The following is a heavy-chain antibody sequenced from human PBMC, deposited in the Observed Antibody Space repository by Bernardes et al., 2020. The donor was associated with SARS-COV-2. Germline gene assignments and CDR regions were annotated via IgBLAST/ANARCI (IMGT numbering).Heavy chain of an antibody. V-gene: IGHV3-23*01. J-gene: IGHJ4*02. CDR3: ANYYGSGNYEAFIDY. CDR2: ISAGGGDLT. D-gene: IGHD3-10*01. CDR1: GFTFSNNA. Sequence: GGSLRLSCAASGFTFSNNALSWVRQAPGKGLEWVSTISAGGGDLTFYADSVKGRFTISRDNSKNTLYLQMNGLRAEDTAIYYCANYYGSGNYEAFIDYWGQGILVTVSS.